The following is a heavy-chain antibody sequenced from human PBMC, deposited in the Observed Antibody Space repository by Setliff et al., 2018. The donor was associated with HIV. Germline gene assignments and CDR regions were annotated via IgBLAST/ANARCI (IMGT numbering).Heavy chain of an antibody. V-gene: IGHV4-39*01. CDR1: GGSISRSSYH. CDR3: ARAKDGYNRPHYFYFMDV. J-gene: IGHJ6*03. CDR2: FYYSGTT. D-gene: IGHD5-12*01. Sequence: PSSPLSLTCTVSGGSISRSSYHWGWIRQPPGKGLEWIGSFYYSGTTYYNPSLKTRVTISVDTSKNQFSLKLTSVTAADAAVYYCARAKDGYNRPHYFYFMDVWAKGTTVTFSS.